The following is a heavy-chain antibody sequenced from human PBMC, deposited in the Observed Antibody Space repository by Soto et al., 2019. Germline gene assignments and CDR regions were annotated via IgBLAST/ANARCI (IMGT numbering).Heavy chain of an antibody. V-gene: IGHV1-69*02. Sequence: SVKVSCKASGGTFSSYTISWVRQAPGQGLEWIGRIIPILGIANYAQKIQGRVTITADKSTSTAYMDLSSLRSEDTAVYYCASASAGERITMVRGAVSYYMDVWGKGTTVTVSS. CDR2: IIPILGIA. D-gene: IGHD3-10*01. J-gene: IGHJ6*03. CDR1: GGTFSSYT. CDR3: ASASAGERITMVRGAVSYYMDV.